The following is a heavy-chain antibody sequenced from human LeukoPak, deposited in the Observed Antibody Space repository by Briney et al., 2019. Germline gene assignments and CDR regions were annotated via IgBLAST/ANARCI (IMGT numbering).Heavy chain of an antibody. Sequence: GGSLRLSCAASGFTFSHYYISWIRQAPAKGLEWVSYISSSGSTIYYADSVKGRFTISRDNAKNSLYLQMNSLRADDMDVYYCARGPRRELWFGEFNWFDPWGQGTLVTVSS. CDR1: GFTFSHYY. CDR2: ISSSGSTI. D-gene: IGHD3-10*01. CDR3: ARGPRRELWFGEFNWFDP. V-gene: IGHV3-11*01. J-gene: IGHJ5*02.